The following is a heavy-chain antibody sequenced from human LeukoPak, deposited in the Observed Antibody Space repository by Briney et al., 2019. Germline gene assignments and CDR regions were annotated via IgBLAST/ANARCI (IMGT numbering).Heavy chain of an antibody. CDR1: GGSFSGYY. D-gene: IGHD3-10*01. J-gene: IGHJ4*02. V-gene: IGHV4-34*01. Sequence: SETLSLTCAVYGGSFSGYYWSWIRQPPGKGLEWIGEINHSGSTNYNPSLKSRVTISVDTSKNQFSLKLSSVTAADTAVYYCARGRGWFGELILGYWGQGTLVTVSS. CDR2: INHSGST. CDR3: ARGRGWFGELILGY.